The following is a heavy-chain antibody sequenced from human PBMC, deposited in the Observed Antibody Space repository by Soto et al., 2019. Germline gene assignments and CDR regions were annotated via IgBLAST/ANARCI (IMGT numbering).Heavy chain of an antibody. D-gene: IGHD5-12*01. J-gene: IGHJ6*03. CDR2: IYWDDDK. Sequence: SGPTLVNPTQTLTLTCTLSGFSLSTSGVGVGWIRQPPGKALESLALIYWDDDKRYSPSLKSRLTIAKDTSKNQVVLTMTNMDPVDTATYYCAHSRYSGYDFGGILQHYYYYYYLDVWGKGTTVTVSS. CDR3: AHSRYSGYDFGGILQHYYYYYYLDV. V-gene: IGHV2-5*02. CDR1: GFSLSTSGVG.